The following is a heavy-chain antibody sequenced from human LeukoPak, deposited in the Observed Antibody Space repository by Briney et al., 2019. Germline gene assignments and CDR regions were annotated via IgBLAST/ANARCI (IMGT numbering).Heavy chain of an antibody. V-gene: IGHV3-21*01. CDR3: ARGHYYDSSGQDSPLDY. CDR2: ISSSSSYI. D-gene: IGHD3-22*01. Sequence: GGSLRLSCAASGFTFSSYSMNWVRQAPGKGLEWVSSISSSSSYIYYADSVKGRFTISRDNARNSLYLQMNSLRAEDTAVYYCARGHYYDSSGQDSPLDYWGQGTLVTVSS. J-gene: IGHJ4*02. CDR1: GFTFSSYS.